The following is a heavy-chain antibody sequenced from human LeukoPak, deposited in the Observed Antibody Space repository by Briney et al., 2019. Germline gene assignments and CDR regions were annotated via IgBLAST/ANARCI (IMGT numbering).Heavy chain of an antibody. CDR1: GGSINSYY. CDR3: ARSEDYFDY. Sequence: SETLSLTCTVSGGSINSYYWNWIRQPPGKGLEWIGEINHSGSTNYNPSLKSRVTISVDTSKKQFSLKLSSVTAADTAVYYCARSEDYFDYWGQGTLVTVSS. CDR2: INHSGST. V-gene: IGHV4-34*01. J-gene: IGHJ4*02.